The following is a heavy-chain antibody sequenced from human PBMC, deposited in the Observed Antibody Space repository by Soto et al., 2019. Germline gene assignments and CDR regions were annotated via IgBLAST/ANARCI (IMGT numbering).Heavy chain of an antibody. CDR3: GRGGSDSPMAPGY. V-gene: IGHV3-23*01. CDR1: GFTFSSYA. J-gene: IGHJ4*02. Sequence: GGSLRLSCAASGFTFSSYAMSWVRQAPGKGLEWVSAISGSGGSTYYADSVKGRFTISRDNSKNTLYLQMNSLRAEDTAVFYCGRGGSDSPMAPGYWGQGTLVTVSS. CDR2: ISGSGGST. D-gene: IGHD5-18*01.